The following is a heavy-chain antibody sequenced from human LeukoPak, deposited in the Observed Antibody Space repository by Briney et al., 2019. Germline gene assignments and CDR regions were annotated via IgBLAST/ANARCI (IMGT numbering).Heavy chain of an antibody. CDR2: ISHDGTNE. Sequence: GRSLRLSCAASGFSFSSYGMHWVRQAPGKGLEWVAVISHDGTNEYYADSVKGRFTISRGNSKNTLYLQLNSLRTEDTAVYYCARDAGTWGYGYNFDYWGQGTLVSVSS. CDR3: ARDAGTWGYGYNFDY. CDR1: GFSFSSYG. V-gene: IGHV3-30*03. J-gene: IGHJ4*02. D-gene: IGHD7-27*01.